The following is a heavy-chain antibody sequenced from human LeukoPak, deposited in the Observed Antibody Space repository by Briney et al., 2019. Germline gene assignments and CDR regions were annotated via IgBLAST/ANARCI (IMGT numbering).Heavy chain of an antibody. CDR3: ARDFCSAGSCYPDN. D-gene: IGHD2-15*01. CDR2: IYSGGST. CDR1: GFTVSSNY. J-gene: IGHJ4*02. V-gene: IGHV3-66*01. Sequence: GGSLRLSCAASGFTVSSNYMSWVRQAAGKGLEWVSVIYSGGSTYYADSVKGRFSISRDNSKNTLHLQMDSLRVEDTAVYYCARDFCSAGSCYPDNWGQGTLVTVSS.